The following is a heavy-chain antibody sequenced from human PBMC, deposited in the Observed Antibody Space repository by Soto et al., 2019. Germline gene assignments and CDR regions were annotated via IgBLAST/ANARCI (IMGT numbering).Heavy chain of an antibody. J-gene: IGHJ4*02. D-gene: IGHD4-17*01. CDR2: IRSKANSYAT. CDR1: GLTFSASA. CDR3: ISMTTVTSFSDY. V-gene: IGHV3-73*01. Sequence: EVQLMESGGGLVQPGGCLKLSCAASGLTFSASAMHWVRQASGKGLEWVGRIRSKANSYATTYAASVKGRFTISRDDSKNTAYLQMNSLKTEDTAVYYCISMTTVTSFSDYWGQGTLVTVSS.